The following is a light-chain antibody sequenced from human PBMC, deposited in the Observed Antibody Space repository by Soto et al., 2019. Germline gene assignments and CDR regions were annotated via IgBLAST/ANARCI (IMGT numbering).Light chain of an antibody. J-gene: IGLJ2*01. V-gene: IGLV1-40*01. CDR3: SSYAGNNNLL. CDR2: RNS. CDR1: NSNIGAGYD. Sequence: QSVLTQPPSVSGAPGQSVTLSCTGSNSNIGAGYDVHWYQQFPGTAPKLVIYRNSNRPSGVPDRFSGSKSDNTASLTVSGLQAEDEADYYCSSYAGNNNLLFGGGTKVTVL.